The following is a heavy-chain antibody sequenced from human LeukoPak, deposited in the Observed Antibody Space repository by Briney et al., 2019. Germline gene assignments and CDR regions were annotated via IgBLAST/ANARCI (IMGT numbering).Heavy chain of an antibody. CDR2: IYHSGDT. V-gene: IGHV4-59*12. CDR1: GGSIGTYY. J-gene: IGHJ4*02. Sequence: PSETLSLTCTVSGGSIGTYYWSWIRQPPGKGLEWIGYIYHSGDTKYNPSLKSRVTISVDTSKNQFSLKLSSVTAADTAVYYCARAGGATNRIGFDYWGQGTLVTVSS. D-gene: IGHD1-26*01. CDR3: ARAGGATNRIGFDY.